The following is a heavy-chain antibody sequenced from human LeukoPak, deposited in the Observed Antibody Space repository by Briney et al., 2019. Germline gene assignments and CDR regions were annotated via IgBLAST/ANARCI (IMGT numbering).Heavy chain of an antibody. D-gene: IGHD6-13*01. V-gene: IGHV3-9*01. Sequence: GGSLRLSCTASGFTFGDHAISWVRQAPGKGLEWVSGISWNSGSIGYVDSVKGRFTISRDNAKNSLYLQMNSLRAEDTALYYCAKDNTGSSWYNYYYGMDVWGQGTTVTVSS. CDR1: GFTFGDHA. CDR3: AKDNTGSSWYNYYYGMDV. CDR2: ISWNSGSI. J-gene: IGHJ6*02.